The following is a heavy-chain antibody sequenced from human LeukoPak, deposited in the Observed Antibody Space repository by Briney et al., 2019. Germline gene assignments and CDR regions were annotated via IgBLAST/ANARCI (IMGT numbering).Heavy chain of an antibody. D-gene: IGHD6-6*01. V-gene: IGHV3-53*01. CDR3: AKYGPSIAAPFDY. J-gene: IGHJ4*02. CDR1: GFTVSSNY. CDR2: IYSGGST. Sequence: GGSLRLSCAASGFTVSSNYMSWVRQAPGKGLEWVSVIYSGGSTYYADSVKGRFTISRDNSKNTLYLQMNSLRAEDTAVYYCAKYGPSIAAPFDYWGQGTLVTVSS.